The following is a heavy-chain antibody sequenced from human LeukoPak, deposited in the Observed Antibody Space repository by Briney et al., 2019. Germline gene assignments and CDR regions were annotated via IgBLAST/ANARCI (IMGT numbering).Heavy chain of an antibody. CDR1: GYTFTCYY. CDR3: ARACGGDCYSAFDI. D-gene: IGHD2-21*02. J-gene: IGHJ3*02. Sequence: ASVKVSCKASGYTFTCYYMHWVRQAPGQGLEWMGWINPNSGGTNYAQKFQGWVTMTRDTSISTAYMELSRLRSDDTAVYYCARACGGDCYSAFDIWGQGTMVTVSS. CDR2: INPNSGGT. V-gene: IGHV1-2*04.